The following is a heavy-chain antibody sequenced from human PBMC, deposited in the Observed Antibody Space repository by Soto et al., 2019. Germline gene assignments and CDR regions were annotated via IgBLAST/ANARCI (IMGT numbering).Heavy chain of an antibody. D-gene: IGHD6-13*01. CDR3: ARAGSTWRYFFDY. V-gene: IGHV4-59*01. J-gene: IGHJ4*02. Sequence: QVQLQESGPGLVKPSETLSLTCTVSGGSISSYYWTWIRQPPGKGLEWVGYVYYSGTTYYNSSLQSRVTISVDTSKNQFSLKVKSVTAADTAIYYCARAGSTWRYFFDYWGQGSLVTVSS. CDR2: VYYSGTT. CDR1: GGSISSYY.